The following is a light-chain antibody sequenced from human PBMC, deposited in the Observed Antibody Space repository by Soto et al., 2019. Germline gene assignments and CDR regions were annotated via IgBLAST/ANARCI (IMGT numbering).Light chain of an antibody. Sequence: AIRMTQSPSSLSASTGDRVTITCRASQGISSYLAWYQQKPGKAPKLLIYAASTLQSGVPSRFIVSGSGTDFTLTISCLQSEYFATYYCQQYYSYPRTFGQGTKVEIK. CDR2: AAS. J-gene: IGKJ1*01. CDR3: QQYYSYPRT. V-gene: IGKV1-8*01. CDR1: QGISSY.